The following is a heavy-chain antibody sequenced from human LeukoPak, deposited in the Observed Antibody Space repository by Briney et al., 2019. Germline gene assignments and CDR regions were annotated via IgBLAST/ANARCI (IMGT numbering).Heavy chain of an antibody. CDR1: GFTFSRYA. CDR2: ISSDGSNK. CDR3: AREVAAAGRYFDY. Sequence: SGGSLRLSCAASGFTFSRYALHWVRQAPGKGLEWVAVISSDGSNKYYAGSVKGRFTISRDNAKNSLYLQMNSLRAEDTAVYYCAREVAAAGRYFDYWGQGTLVTVSS. V-gene: IGHV3-30-3*01. J-gene: IGHJ4*02. D-gene: IGHD6-13*01.